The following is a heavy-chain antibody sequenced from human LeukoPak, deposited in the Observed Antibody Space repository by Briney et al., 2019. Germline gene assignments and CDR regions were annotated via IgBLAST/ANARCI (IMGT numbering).Heavy chain of an antibody. CDR2: INPNSGGT. V-gene: IGHV1-2*02. D-gene: IGHD3-10*01. CDR3: ARDSPAEYYHGSESYGTYVDY. J-gene: IGHJ4*02. Sequence: ASVKVSCKASGYTFTGYYMHWARQAPGQGLEWMGWINPNSGGTNYAQKFQGRVTMTRDTSISTAYMELSRLRSDDTAVYYCARDSPAEYYHGSESYGTYVDYWGQGTLVTVSS. CDR1: GYTFTGYY.